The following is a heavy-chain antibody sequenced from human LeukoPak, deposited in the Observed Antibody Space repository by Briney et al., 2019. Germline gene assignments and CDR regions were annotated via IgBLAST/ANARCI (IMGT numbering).Heavy chain of an antibody. Sequence: PGGSLRLSCAASGFTFSDYTMTWVRQAPGKGLEWVASISSDSSYIDYADSVKGRFTISRDNAKNSLFLKTDTLRGDDTGIYYCARDPNVLGITPYYFDFWGQGTLVTVSS. CDR3: ARDPNVLGITPYYFDF. V-gene: IGHV3-21*01. CDR1: GFTFSDYT. J-gene: IGHJ4*02. CDR2: ISSDSSYI. D-gene: IGHD3-10*02.